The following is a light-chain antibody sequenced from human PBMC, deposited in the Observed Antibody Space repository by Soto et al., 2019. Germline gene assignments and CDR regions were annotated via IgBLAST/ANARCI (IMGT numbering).Light chain of an antibody. Sequence: QSVLTQPPSASGTPGQRVTISCSGSSSNIGSNGVNWYQQLAGTAPKLLIYNTDERPSGVPDRFSGSKSGASASLAIGGLQSEDEADYYCATWDENLHGVFGGGTKLTVL. J-gene: IGLJ3*02. CDR1: SSNIGSNG. CDR2: NTD. V-gene: IGLV1-44*01. CDR3: ATWDENLHGV.